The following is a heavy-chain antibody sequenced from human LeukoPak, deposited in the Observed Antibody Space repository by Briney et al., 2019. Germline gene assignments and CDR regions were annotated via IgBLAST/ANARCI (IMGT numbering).Heavy chain of an antibody. J-gene: IGHJ6*02. Sequence: ASVKVSCKASGYTFTSYAMHWVRQAPGQRLEWMGWINAGNGITKYSQKFQGRVTITRDTSASTAYMELSSLRSEDTAVYYCARGEDYYYYYGMDVWGQGTTVTVSS. CDR3: ARGEDYYYYYGMDV. D-gene: IGHD1-26*01. CDR2: INAGNGIT. V-gene: IGHV1-3*01. CDR1: GYTFTSYA.